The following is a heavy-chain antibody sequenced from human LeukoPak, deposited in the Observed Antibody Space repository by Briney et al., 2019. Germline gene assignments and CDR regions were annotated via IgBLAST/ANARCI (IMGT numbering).Heavy chain of an antibody. CDR1: GFTFGDHY. V-gene: IGHV3-72*01. Sequence: PGGSLRLSCTASGFTFGDHYMDWVRQAPGKGLEWVARIREKPHSYSTEYAASVKGRFTISRDDSKNSLYLQMSGLKTEDTAVYYCARGFRYGSNWGFDYWGQGTLVTVSS. D-gene: IGHD5-24*01. CDR3: ARGFRYGSNWGFDY. J-gene: IGHJ4*02. CDR2: IREKPHSYST.